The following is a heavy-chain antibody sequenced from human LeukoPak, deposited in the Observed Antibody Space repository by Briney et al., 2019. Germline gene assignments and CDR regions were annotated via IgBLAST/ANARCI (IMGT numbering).Heavy chain of an antibody. CDR3: ARPSSGYYYNDYYMDV. CDR2: IYYSGST. D-gene: IGHD3-22*01. J-gene: IGHJ6*03. V-gene: IGHV4-39*07. CDR1: GGSISSSSYY. Sequence: SETLSLTCTVSGGSISSSSYYWGWIRQPPGKGLEWVGSIYYSGSTYYNPSLKSRVTISVDTSKNQFSLKLSSVTAADTAVYYCARPSSGYYYNDYYMDVWGKGTTVTVSS.